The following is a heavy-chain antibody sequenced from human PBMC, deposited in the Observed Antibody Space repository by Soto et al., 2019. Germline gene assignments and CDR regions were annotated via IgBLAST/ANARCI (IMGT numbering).Heavy chain of an antibody. CDR1: GYTFTSYA. V-gene: IGHV1-3*01. J-gene: IGHJ4*02. CDR3: AGNGYDSSGYVY. Sequence: ASVKVSCKASGYTFTSYAMHWVRQAPGQRLEWMGWINAGNGNTKYSQKFQGRVTITRDTSASTAYMELSSLRSEDTAVYYCAGNGYDSSGYVYWGQGTLVTVFS. CDR2: INAGNGNT. D-gene: IGHD3-22*01.